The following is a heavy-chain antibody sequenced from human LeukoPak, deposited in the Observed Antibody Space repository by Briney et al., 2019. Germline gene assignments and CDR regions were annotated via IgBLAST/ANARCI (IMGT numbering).Heavy chain of an antibody. D-gene: IGHD3-10*01. V-gene: IGHV3-9*01. J-gene: IGHJ4*02. CDR1: GFTFDDYA. CDR3: AKDGATMVRGGREFDY. CDR2: ISWNSGSI. Sequence: GRSLRLSCAASGFTFDDYAMHWVRQAPGKGLEWVLGISWNSGSIGYADSVKGRFTISRDNAKNSLYLQMNSLRAEDTALYYCAKDGATMVRGGREFDYWGQGTLVTVSS.